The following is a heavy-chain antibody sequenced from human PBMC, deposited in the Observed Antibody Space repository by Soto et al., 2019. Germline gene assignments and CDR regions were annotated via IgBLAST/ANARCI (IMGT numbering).Heavy chain of an antibody. V-gene: IGHV4-59*01. D-gene: IGHD3-3*01. J-gene: IGHJ4*02. Sequence: SETLSLTCTVSGGSISSYYWSWIRQPPGKGLEWIGYIYYSGSTNYNPSLKSRVTISVDTSKNQFSLKLSSVTAADTAVYYCARVNFWSGYYYFDYWGQGTLVTVSS. CDR1: GGSISSYY. CDR3: ARVNFWSGYYYFDY. CDR2: IYYSGST.